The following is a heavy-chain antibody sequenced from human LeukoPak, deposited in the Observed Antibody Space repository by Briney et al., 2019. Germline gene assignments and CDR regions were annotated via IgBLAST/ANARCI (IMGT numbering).Heavy chain of an antibody. V-gene: IGHV4-39*07. CDR3: ARGWARLRFRYNWFDP. D-gene: IGHD3-3*01. CDR1: GGSISSSNYY. J-gene: IGHJ5*02. Sequence: SETLSLTCTVSGGSISSSNYYWGWIRQPPGKGLEWIGTIYYSGSTYDNPSLKSRVTISVDTSKNQFSLKLNSVTAADTAVYYCARGWARLRFRYNWFDPWGQGTLVTVSS. CDR2: IYYSGST.